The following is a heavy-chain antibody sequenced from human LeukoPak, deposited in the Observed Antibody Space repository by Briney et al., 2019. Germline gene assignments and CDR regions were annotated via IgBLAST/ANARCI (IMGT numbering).Heavy chain of an antibody. CDR1: GGSISSSSYY. CDR3: ARHPFGYYDSSGRLWEFDY. CDR2: IYYSGST. J-gene: IGHJ4*02. V-gene: IGHV4-39*01. Sequence: PSETLSLTCTVSGGSISSSSYYWGWIRQPPGKGLEWIGSIYYSGSTYYNPSLKSRVTISVDTSKNQFSLKLSSVTAADTAVYYRARHPFGYYDSSGRLWEFDYWGQGTLVTVSS. D-gene: IGHD3-22*01.